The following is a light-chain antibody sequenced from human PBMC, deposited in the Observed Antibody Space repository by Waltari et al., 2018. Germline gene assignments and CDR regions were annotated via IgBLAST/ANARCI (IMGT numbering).Light chain of an antibody. V-gene: IGLV2-8*01. J-gene: IGLJ2*01. CDR1: SSDVGGYNF. Sequence: QSALTQPPSASGSPGQPVTISCTGTSSDVGGYNFVSWYRQHPGKAPKLIIYEVTKRPSGVPDRFSGSKSGNTASLTVSGLQADDEADYYCNSYAGRNRLGVFGGGTKVTVL. CDR3: NSYAGRNRLGV. CDR2: EVT.